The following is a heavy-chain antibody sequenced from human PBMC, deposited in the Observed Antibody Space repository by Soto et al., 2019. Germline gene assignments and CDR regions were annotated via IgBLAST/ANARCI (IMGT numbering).Heavy chain of an antibody. Sequence: QVHLEQSGTEVKKPGSSVKVSCKASGDTFKSYSINWIRQAPGQGLEWMGGIIPMSGSPDFAQKFQGRVTITADESTSTVYMELSSLRSEDTAIYYCARDNFVELRGTCGDPGGQGTLVIVTS. V-gene: IGHV1-69*01. CDR1: GDTFKSYS. CDR2: IIPMSGSP. D-gene: IGHD1-7*01. J-gene: IGHJ5*02. CDR3: ARDNFVELRGTCGDP.